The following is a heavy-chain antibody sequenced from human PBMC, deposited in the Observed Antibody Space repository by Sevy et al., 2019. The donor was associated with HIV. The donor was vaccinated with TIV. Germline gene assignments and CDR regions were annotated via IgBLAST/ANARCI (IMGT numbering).Heavy chain of an antibody. CDR1: GFTFSSYW. Sequence: GGSLRLSCAASGFTFSSYWMSWVRQAPGKGLEWVANIKQDGSEKYYVDSVKGRFTISRDNAKYSLYLQMNSLRAEDTAVYYCAREWAEGITGNDYWGQGTLVTVSS. CDR2: IKQDGSEK. CDR3: AREWAEGITGNDY. J-gene: IGHJ4*02. V-gene: IGHV3-7*01. D-gene: IGHD1-20*01.